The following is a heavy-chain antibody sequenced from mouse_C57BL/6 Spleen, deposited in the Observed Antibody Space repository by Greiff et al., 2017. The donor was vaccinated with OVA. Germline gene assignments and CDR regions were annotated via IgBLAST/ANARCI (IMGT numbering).Heavy chain of an antibody. D-gene: IGHD2-4*01. V-gene: IGHV1-66*01. CDR1: GYSFTSYY. Sequence: LQESGPELVKPGASVKISCKASGYSFTSYYIHWVKQRPGQGLEWIGWIYPGSGNTKYNEKFKGKATLTADTSSSTAYMQLSSLTSEDSAVYYCARNYDYDDAMDYWGQGTSVTVSS. J-gene: IGHJ4*01. CDR2: IYPGSGNT. CDR3: ARNYDYDDAMDY.